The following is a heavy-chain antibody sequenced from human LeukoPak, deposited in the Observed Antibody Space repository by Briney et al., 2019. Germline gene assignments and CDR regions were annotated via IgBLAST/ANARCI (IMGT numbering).Heavy chain of an antibody. CDR3: ARVRGIDFWSGSYDY. CDR1: GFTFSSYW. J-gene: IGHJ4*02. V-gene: IGHV3-7*01. CDR2: IKQDGSEK. D-gene: IGHD3-3*01. Sequence: QPGGSLVLSCAASGFTFSSYWRSWVRKAPGRGREGVANIKQDGSEKYYVDSVKGRFTISRDNAKNSLYLQMNSLRAEDTAVYYCARVRGIDFWSGSYDYWGQGTLVTVSS.